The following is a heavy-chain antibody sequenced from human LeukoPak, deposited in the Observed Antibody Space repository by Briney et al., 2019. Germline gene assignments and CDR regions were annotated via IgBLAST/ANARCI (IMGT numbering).Heavy chain of an antibody. CDR1: RFTFSSHS. V-gene: IGHV3-21*01. CDR3: ARDHPTYYYGSGTNV. D-gene: IGHD3-10*01. J-gene: IGHJ6*02. CDR2: ISRSSSYI. Sequence: GGSLRLSCAASRFTFSSHSMNWVRQAPGKGLEWVSAISRSSSYIYYADSVKGRFTISRDNAKNSLYLQMNSLRAEDTAVYYCARDHPTYYYGSGTNVWGQGTTVTVSS.